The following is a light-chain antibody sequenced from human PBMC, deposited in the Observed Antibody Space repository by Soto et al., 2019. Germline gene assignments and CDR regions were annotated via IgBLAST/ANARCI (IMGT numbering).Light chain of an antibody. V-gene: IGKV3-20*01. Sequence: EIVLTQSPGTLSLSPGESATLSCRASQSVSRNSLAWYQQKPGQAPRLLIYGASSMATGIPDRFSGSGSGSDFTLTLSRLEPEDFAVFYCQQYDSSLYTSGQGTKLEIK. CDR1: QSVSRNS. CDR3: QQYDSSLYT. CDR2: GAS. J-gene: IGKJ2*01.